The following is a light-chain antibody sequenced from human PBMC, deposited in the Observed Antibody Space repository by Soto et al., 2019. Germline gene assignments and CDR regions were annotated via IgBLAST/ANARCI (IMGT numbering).Light chain of an antibody. J-gene: IGKJ1*01. CDR1: QSVSSK. Sequence: EMVLTQSPGTLSLSPGERATLSCRASQSVSSKLAWYQQKPGQAPRLLIYGASSRATGIPDRFSGSGSGTDFTLTLSRLEPEDFAVYYCQQDGSSPWTFGQGTKVDIK. V-gene: IGKV3-20*01. CDR2: GAS. CDR3: QQDGSSPWT.